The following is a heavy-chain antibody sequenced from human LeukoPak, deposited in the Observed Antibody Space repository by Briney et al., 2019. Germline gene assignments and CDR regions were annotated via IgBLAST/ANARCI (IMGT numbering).Heavy chain of an antibody. V-gene: IGHV4-34*01. J-gene: IGHJ4*02. D-gene: IGHD3-16*01. Sequence: SETLSLTCAVYGGSFSGYYWSWIRQPPGKGLEWIGEINHSGSTNYNPSLKSRVTLSVDTSKNQFSLNLSSVTAADTAVYYLAGEGELLVSGGYYFGYLGQGALGTGS. CDR1: GGSFSGYY. CDR2: INHSGST. CDR3: AGEGELLVSGGYYFGY.